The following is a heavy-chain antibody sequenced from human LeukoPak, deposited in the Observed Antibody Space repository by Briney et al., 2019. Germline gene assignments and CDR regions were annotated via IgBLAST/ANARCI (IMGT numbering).Heavy chain of an antibody. J-gene: IGHJ5*02. CDR3: AKSPCSGGSCYSLFGWFDP. CDR1: GFTFSSYA. D-gene: IGHD2-15*01. Sequence: GGSLRLSCAASGFTFSSYAMSWVRQAPGKGLEWVSAISGSGGSTYYADSVKGRFTISRDNSKNTLYLQMNSLRAEDTAVYYCAKSPCSGGSCYSLFGWFDPWGQGILVTVSS. V-gene: IGHV3-23*01. CDR2: ISGSGGST.